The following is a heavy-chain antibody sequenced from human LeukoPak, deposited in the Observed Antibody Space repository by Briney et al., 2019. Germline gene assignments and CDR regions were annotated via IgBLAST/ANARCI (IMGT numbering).Heavy chain of an antibody. CDR1: GGTFSSYT. V-gene: IGHV1-69*04. CDR3: ARDEWEGGIIPTYYYYYMDV. Sequence: SVKVSCKASGGTFSSYTISWVRQAPGQGLEWMGRIIPILGIANYAQKFQGRVTITADKSTSTAYMELSSLRSEDTAVYYCARDEWEGGIIPTYYYYYMDVWGKGTTVTVSS. D-gene: IGHD1-26*01. CDR2: IIPILGIA. J-gene: IGHJ6*03.